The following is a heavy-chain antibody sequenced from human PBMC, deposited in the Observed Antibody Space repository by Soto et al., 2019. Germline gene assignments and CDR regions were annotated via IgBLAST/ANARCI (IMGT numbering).Heavy chain of an antibody. J-gene: IGHJ5*02. D-gene: IGHD1-26*01. CDR3: ARENSGSYYVNWFDP. V-gene: IGHV3-48*03. CDR2: ISSSGSTI. Sequence: PGGSLRLSCAASGFTFSSYEMNWVRQAPGKGLEWVSYISSSGSTIYYADSVKGRFTISRDNAKNSLYLQMNSLRAEDTAVYYCARENSGSYYVNWFDPWGQGXLVTVYS. CDR1: GFTFSSYE.